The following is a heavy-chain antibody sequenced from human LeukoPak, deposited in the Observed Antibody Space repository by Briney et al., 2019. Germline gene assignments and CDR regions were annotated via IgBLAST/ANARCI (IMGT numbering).Heavy chain of an antibody. CDR1: GFTFSSYS. D-gene: IGHD3-16*02. V-gene: IGHV3-21*01. J-gene: IGHJ4*02. CDR2: ISSSSSYI. CDR3: ARAQCIMITFGGVIVFDY. Sequence: GGSLRLSCAASGFTFSSYSMNWVRQAPGKGLEWVSSISSSSSYIYYADSVKGRFTISRDNAKNSLYLQMNSLRAEATAVYYCARAQCIMITFGGVIVFDYWGQGTLVTVSS.